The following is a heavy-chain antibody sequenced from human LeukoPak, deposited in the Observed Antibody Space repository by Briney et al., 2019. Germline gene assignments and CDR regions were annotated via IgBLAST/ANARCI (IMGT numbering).Heavy chain of an antibody. CDR2: IYYSGST. Sequence: PSETLSLTCTVSGGSISSYYWSWIRQPPGKGLEWIGYIYYSGSTNYNPSLKSRVTISVDTSKNQFSLKLSSVTAADTAVYYCARVTYAAFDYWGQGTLVTVSS. CDR1: GGSISSYY. CDR3: ARVTYAAFDY. J-gene: IGHJ4*02. V-gene: IGHV4-59*01. D-gene: IGHD3-16*01.